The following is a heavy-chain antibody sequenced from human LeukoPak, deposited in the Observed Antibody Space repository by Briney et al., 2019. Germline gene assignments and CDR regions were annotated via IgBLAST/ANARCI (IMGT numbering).Heavy chain of an antibody. CDR2: IYYSGST. CDR1: GGSISSSSHY. V-gene: IGHV4-39*01. D-gene: IGHD3-3*01. CDR3: ARRNDFWSGHPGDFDY. Sequence: SETLSLTCTVSGGSISSSSHYWGWIRQPPGKGLEWIGSIYYSGSTYYNPSLKSRVTISVDTSKNQFPLKLSSVTAADTAVYYCARRNDFWSGHPGDFDYWGQGTLVTVSS. J-gene: IGHJ4*02.